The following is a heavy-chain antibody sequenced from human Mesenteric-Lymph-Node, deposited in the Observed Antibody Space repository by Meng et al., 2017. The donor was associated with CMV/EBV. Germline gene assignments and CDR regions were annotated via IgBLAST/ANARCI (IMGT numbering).Heavy chain of an antibody. CDR1: GFTFSDYY. CDR3: ARENTITIFGVVIFYWFDP. D-gene: IGHD3-3*01. V-gene: IGHV3-11*01. Sequence: SLKISCAASGFTFSDYYMSWIRQAPGKGLEWVSYISSSGSTIYYADSVKGRFTISRDNAKNSLYLQMNSLRAEDTAVYYCARENTITIFGVVIFYWFDPWGQGTLVTVSS. CDR2: ISSSGSTI. J-gene: IGHJ5*02.